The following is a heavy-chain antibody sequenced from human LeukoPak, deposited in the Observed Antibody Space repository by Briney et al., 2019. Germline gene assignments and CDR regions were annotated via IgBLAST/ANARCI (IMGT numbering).Heavy chain of an antibody. CDR1: GFTFRTYA. Sequence: GGSLRLSCAASGFTFRTYAMTWVRQAPGKGLEWVSSIIGNGGSTYYADSVKGGLSIPRNNSKNTLYLQMDRLRAEDTAVYHCARDSGSYLQPTDYWGQGTLVTVSS. CDR2: IIGNGGST. CDR3: ARDSGSYLQPTDY. V-gene: IGHV3-23*01. D-gene: IGHD1-26*01. J-gene: IGHJ4*02.